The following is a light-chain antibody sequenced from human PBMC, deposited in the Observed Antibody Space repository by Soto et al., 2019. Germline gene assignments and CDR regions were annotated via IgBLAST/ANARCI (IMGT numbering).Light chain of an antibody. V-gene: IGKV3-20*01. CDR2: AAS. CDR3: QQYGFSLT. Sequence: EIVLTQSPGTLSLSPGERVTLSCRASESVAGNYLAWYQQHAGQAPRLLIYAASDRATGIPDRFSGGGSGTDFTLAISRLEPEDFAVYYGQQYGFSLTFGGGTKVDMK. CDR1: ESVAGNY. J-gene: IGKJ4*01.